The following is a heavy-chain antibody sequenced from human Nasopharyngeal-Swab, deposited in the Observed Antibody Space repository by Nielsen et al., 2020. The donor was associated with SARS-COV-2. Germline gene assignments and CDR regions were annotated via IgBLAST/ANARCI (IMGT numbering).Heavy chain of an antibody. D-gene: IGHD3-22*01. J-gene: IGHJ6*03. CDR2: IYYSGST. CDR1: GGSISSSSYY. Sequence: ETLSRTGTGAGGSISSSSYYWVWIRQPAGKGREWIGSIYYSGSTYYNPSLKSRVTISVDRSKNQFSLKLSSVTAADTAVYYCARDYHYDSSGYYRIDYYYYMDVWGKGTTVTVSS. V-gene: IGHV4-39*07. CDR3: ARDYHYDSSGYYRIDYYYYMDV.